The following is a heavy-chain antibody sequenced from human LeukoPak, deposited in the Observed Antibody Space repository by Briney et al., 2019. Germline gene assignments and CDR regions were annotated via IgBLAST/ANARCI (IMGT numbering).Heavy chain of an antibody. CDR2: IFHSGST. Sequence: SETLSLTCVVSGGSISNNKWWTWVRQPPGKGLEWIGEIFHSGSTKYNPSLKSRVTISVDKSKNQFSLKLSSVTAADTAVYYCVSAALSSFDYWGQGTLVTVSS. CDR3: VSAALSSFDY. V-gene: IGHV4-4*02. CDR1: GGSISNNKW. D-gene: IGHD2/OR15-2a*01. J-gene: IGHJ4*02.